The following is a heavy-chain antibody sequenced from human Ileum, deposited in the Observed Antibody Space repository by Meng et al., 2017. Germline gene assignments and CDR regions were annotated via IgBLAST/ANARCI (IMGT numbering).Heavy chain of an antibody. J-gene: IGHJ4*01. CDR3: GRGRASFYFDF. CDR1: GFTFSNYA. D-gene: IGHD6-6*01. V-gene: IGHV1-3*01. Sequence: QAQFVQPGAGVTKPGASVRMSCKASGFTFSNYAIYWVRQAPGQSLEWLGWIHAGSGDTKFSQTFQGRLTFDRDTSADTVYMELSSLTSGDRAVYYCGRGRASFYFDFLGQGTLVTVSS. CDR2: IHAGSGDT.